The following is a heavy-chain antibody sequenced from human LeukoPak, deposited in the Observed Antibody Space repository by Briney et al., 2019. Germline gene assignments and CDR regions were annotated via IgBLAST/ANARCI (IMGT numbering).Heavy chain of an antibody. CDR2: IIPIFGTA. J-gene: IGHJ4*02. CDR3: EIESGSYFGLRYFDY. D-gene: IGHD1-26*01. V-gene: IGHV1-69*05. Sequence: SVKVSCKASGGTFSSYAISWVRQAPGQGLEWMGRIIPIFGTANYAQKFQGRVTITTDESTSTAYMELSSLRSEDTAVYYCEIESGSYFGLRYFDYWGQGTLVTVSS. CDR1: GGTFSSYA.